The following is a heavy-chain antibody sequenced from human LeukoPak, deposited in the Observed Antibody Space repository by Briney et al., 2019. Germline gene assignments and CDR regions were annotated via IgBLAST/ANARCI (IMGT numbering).Heavy chain of an antibody. D-gene: IGHD2-2*01. V-gene: IGHV1-69*04. CDR2: IIPILGIA. Sequence: SVNVSCKASGGTFSSYAISWVRQAPGQGLEWMGRIIPILGIANYAQKSQGRVTITADKSTSTAYMELSSLRSEDTAVYYCASTNIVVVPAAKNYYYGMDVWGQGTTVTVSS. J-gene: IGHJ6*02. CDR3: ASTNIVVVPAAKNYYYGMDV. CDR1: GGTFSSYA.